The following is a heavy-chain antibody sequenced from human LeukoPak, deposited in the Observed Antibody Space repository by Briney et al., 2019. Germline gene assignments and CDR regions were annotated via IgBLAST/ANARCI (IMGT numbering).Heavy chain of an antibody. CDR1: GFTFSSYS. Sequence: GGSLRLSCAASGFTFSSYSMRWVRQAPGKGLEFVSAISTNGDSTYYANSVKGRFTISRDNAKNSLYLQMNSLRAEDTAVYYCARTKVRGVIRLFDPWGQGTLVTVSS. CDR2: ISTNGDST. V-gene: IGHV3-64*01. J-gene: IGHJ5*02. D-gene: IGHD3-10*01. CDR3: ARTKVRGVIRLFDP.